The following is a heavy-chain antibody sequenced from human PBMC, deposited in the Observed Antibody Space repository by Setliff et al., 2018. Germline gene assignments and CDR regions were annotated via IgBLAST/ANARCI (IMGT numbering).Heavy chain of an antibody. D-gene: IGHD3-9*01. V-gene: IGHV1-2*04. J-gene: IGHJ4*02. CDR1: GYTFTGYY. CDR2: INPNSGGT. Sequence: GASVKVSCKASGYTFTGYYMHWVRQAPGQGLEWMGWINPNSGGTNYAQKFQGWVTMTRDTSISTAYMELSRLRSDDTAVYYCARETTYYDILTGYPLFDYWGQGTLVTVSS. CDR3: ARETTYYDILTGYPLFDY.